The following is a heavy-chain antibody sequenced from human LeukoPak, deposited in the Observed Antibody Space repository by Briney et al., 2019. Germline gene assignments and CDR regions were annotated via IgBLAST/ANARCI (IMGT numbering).Heavy chain of an antibody. V-gene: IGHV4-39*07. CDR2: IYYSGST. J-gene: IGHJ1*01. CDR3: ARDDFRIAAAATYEYFQH. CDR1: GGSISSSSYY. D-gene: IGHD6-13*01. Sequence: PSETLSLTCTVSGGSISSSSYYWGWIRQPPGKGLEWIGSIYYSGSTYYNPSLKSRVTISVDTSKNQFSLKLSSVTAADTAVYYCARDDFRIAAAATYEYFQHWGQGTLVTVSS.